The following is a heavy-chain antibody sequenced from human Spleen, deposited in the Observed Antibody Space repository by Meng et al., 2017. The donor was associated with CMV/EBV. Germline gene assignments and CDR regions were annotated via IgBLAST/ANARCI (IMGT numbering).Heavy chain of an antibody. Sequence: GESLKISCAASGFTFSDDYMTWIRQAPGKGLEWVANIKQDGSEKYYVDSVKGRFTISRDNAKNSLYLQMNSLRAEDTAVYYCARAYSSKGAFDIWGQGTMVTVSS. CDR2: IKQDGSEK. CDR1: GFTFSDDY. D-gene: IGHD6-13*01. J-gene: IGHJ3*02. CDR3: ARAYSSKGAFDI. V-gene: IGHV3-7*01.